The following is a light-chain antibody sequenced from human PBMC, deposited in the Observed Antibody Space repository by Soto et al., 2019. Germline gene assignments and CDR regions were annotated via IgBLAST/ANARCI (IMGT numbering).Light chain of an antibody. CDR2: DVS. V-gene: IGLV2-11*01. CDR1: SSDVGGYNY. Sequence: QSALTQPRSVSGSPAQSVTISCTGTSSDVGGYNYVSWYQQHPGKAPKLMIYDVSKRPSGVPDRFSGSKSGNTASLTISGLQAEDEADYYCCSYAGSYTVFGTGTQLTVL. CDR3: CSYAGSYTV. J-gene: IGLJ1*01.